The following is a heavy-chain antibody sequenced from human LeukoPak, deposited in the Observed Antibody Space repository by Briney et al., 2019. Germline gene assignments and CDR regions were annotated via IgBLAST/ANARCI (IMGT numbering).Heavy chain of an antibody. D-gene: IGHD3-22*01. CDR3: ARQGRGSYYDSSGYYYGMDV. J-gene: IGHJ6*02. Sequence: PSETLSLTCTVSGGSISSYYWSWIRQPPGKGLEWIGYIYYSGSTNYNPSLKSRVTISVDTSKNQFSLKLSSVTAADPAVYYCARQGRGSYYDSSGYYYGMDVWGQGTTVTVSS. CDR2: IYYSGST. CDR1: GGSISSYY. V-gene: IGHV4-59*08.